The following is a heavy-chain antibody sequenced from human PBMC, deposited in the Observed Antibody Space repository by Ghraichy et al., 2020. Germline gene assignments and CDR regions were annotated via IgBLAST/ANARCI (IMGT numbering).Heavy chain of an antibody. J-gene: IGHJ4*02. CDR1: GGSISSSSYY. D-gene: IGHD3-3*01. V-gene: IGHV4-39*01. Sequence: SETLSLTCTVSGGSISSSSYYWGWIRQPPGKGLEWIGSIYYSGSPYYNPSLKSRVTISVDTSKNQFSLKLSSVTAADTAVYYCARGNDPRYYDFWTCLDYWGQRTLVTVSS. CDR3: ARGNDPRYYDFWTCLDY. CDR2: IYYSGSP.